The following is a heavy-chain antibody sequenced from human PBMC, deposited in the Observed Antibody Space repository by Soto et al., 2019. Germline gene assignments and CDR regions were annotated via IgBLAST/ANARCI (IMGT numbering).Heavy chain of an antibody. CDR3: ARDRGLNDYDSSGLDY. J-gene: IGHJ4*02. Sequence: GGSLRLSCAASGFTFSSYGMHWVRQAPGKGLEWVAVIWYDGSNKYYADSVKGRFTISRDNSKNTLYLQMNSLRAEDTAVYYCARDRGLNDYDSSGLDYWGQGTLVTVSS. D-gene: IGHD3-22*01. CDR2: IWYDGSNK. CDR1: GFTFSSYG. V-gene: IGHV3-33*01.